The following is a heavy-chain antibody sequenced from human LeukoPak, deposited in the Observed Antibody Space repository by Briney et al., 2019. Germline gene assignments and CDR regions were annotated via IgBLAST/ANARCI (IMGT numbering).Heavy chain of an antibody. CDR2: ISAYNGNT. Sequence: ASVKDSFKASGYTFTSYGISWVRQAPGQGLEWMGWISAYNGNTNYAQKLQGRVTMTTDTSTSTAYMELRSLRSDDTAVYYCARMVRGVIPGDYWGQGTLVTVSS. CDR1: GYTFTSYG. V-gene: IGHV1-18*01. J-gene: IGHJ4*02. CDR3: ARMVRGVIPGDY. D-gene: IGHD3-10*01.